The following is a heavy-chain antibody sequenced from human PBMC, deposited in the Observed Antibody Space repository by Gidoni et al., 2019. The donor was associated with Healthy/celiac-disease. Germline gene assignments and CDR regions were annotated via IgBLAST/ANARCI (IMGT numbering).Heavy chain of an antibody. CDR3: ASDRTSSTIDYYGSGTYYRTQPRFDY. J-gene: IGHJ4*02. D-gene: IGHD3-10*01. Sequence: QVQQVQSGDEVKKPGSSVTVSCKASGGTFSSYAICWVHQAPGQGLEWMGRILPILGIANIAQKFHGRVTITADKSTSTAYMELRSLRSADTTVYYCASDRTSSTIDYYGSGTYYRTQPRFDYWGQGTLVTVSS. CDR2: ILPILGIA. CDR1: GGTFSSYA. V-gene: IGHV1-69*09.